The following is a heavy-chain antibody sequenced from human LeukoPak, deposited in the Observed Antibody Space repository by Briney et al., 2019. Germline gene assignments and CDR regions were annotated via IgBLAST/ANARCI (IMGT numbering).Heavy chain of an antibody. CDR2: ISSSGSTI. D-gene: IGHD2-2*01. J-gene: IGHJ6*03. CDR3: AKARVPAAKAYYYYMDV. V-gene: IGHV3-11*01. Sequence: GGSLRLSCAASGFTFSDYYMSWIRQAPGKGLEWVSYISSSGSTIYYADSVKGRFTISRDNAKNSLYLQMNSLRAEDTAVYYCAKARVPAAKAYYYYMDVWGKGTTVTVSS. CDR1: GFTFSDYY.